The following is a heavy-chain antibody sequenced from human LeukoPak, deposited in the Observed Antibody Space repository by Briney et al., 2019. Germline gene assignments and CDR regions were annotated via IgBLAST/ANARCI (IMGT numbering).Heavy chain of an antibody. J-gene: IGHJ5*02. CDR3: AKDANGYCSGGSCYTDPWFDP. Sequence: GGSLRLSCAASGFSFSSYWMSWVRQAPGKGLEWVAYINQGGSEKYYVDSVRGRFTISRDNSKNTLYLQMNSLRAEDTAVYYCAKDANGYCSGGSCYTDPWFDPWGQGTLVTVSS. D-gene: IGHD2-15*01. V-gene: IGHV3-7*03. CDR2: INQGGSEK. CDR1: GFSFSSYW.